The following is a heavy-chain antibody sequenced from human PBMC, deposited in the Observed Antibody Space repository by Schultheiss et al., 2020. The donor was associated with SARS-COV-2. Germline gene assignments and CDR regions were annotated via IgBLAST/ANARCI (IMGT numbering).Heavy chain of an antibody. CDR3: TRGYYYFDY. CDR2: IYLSDFDT. Sequence: GASLKISCKGSGYSFTSYWIGWVRQMPGKGLEWMGIIYLSDFDTRYSPSFQGQVTISADKSISTAYLQWSSLKASDTAMYYCTRGYYYFDYWGQGTLVTVSS. D-gene: IGHD2-21*01. CDR1: GYSFTSYW. J-gene: IGHJ4*02. V-gene: IGHV5-51*01.